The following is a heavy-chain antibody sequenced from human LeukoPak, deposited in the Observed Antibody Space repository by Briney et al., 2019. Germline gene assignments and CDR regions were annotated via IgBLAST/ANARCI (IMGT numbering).Heavy chain of an antibody. D-gene: IGHD3-3*01. CDR3: ARLPMHYDFWSGYPFPYYFDY. J-gene: IGHJ4*02. CDR2: IYHSGST. CDR1: GGSISSGDYY. V-gene: IGHV4-30-4*01. Sequence: PSQTLSLTCTVSGGSISSGDYYWSWIRQPPGKGLEWIGYIYHSGSTYYNPSLKSRVSISIDTSKNQFSLKLSSVTAADTAVYYCARLPMHYDFWSGYPFPYYFDYWGQGTLVTVSS.